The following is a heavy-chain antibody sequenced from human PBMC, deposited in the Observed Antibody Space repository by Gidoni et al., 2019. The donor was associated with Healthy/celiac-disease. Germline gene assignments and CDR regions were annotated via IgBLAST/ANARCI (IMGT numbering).Heavy chain of an antibody. CDR3: ARDAGPADRRGSHGGDY. V-gene: IGHV1-69*01. J-gene: IGHJ4*02. Sequence: QVQLVHSVAEVEKPVSSVNVSCKSSGGSFSSYAISWVRQAPGQGLAWIGGMIPILSTANYAQKFQGRVTITADESTSTAYMGMSNMRPEDTAVYDCARDAGPADRRGSHGGDYWGQGTLVTVSA. CDR2: MIPILSTA. CDR1: GGSFSSYA. D-gene: IGHD2-2*01.